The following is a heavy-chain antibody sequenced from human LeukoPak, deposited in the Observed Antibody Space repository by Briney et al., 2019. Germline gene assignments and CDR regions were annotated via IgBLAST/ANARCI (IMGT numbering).Heavy chain of an antibody. D-gene: IGHD6-6*01. V-gene: IGHV3-53*01. CDR3: ARDFGKYSSSSELGY. CDR1: GFTVSSNY. CDR2: IYRGGSI. J-gene: IGHJ4*02. Sequence: GGSLRLSCAASGFTVSSNYMSWVRQAPGKGLEWVSVIYRGGSISYADSVKGRFTISRDNSKDTVYLQMNYLRAEDTAVYYCARDFGKYSSSSELGYWGQGTLVTVSS.